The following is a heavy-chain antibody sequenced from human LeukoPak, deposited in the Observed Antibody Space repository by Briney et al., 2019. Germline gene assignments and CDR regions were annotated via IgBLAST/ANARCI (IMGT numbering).Heavy chain of an antibody. CDR2: ISTSGTTI. D-gene: IGHD2-2*01. J-gene: IGHJ3*02. CDR3: ARVLYQPTYKDAFDI. CDR1: GFTFSTYE. Sequence: GGSLRLACAASGFTFSTYEMNWVRQAPGKGLEWVSYISTSGTTIYYADSVKGRFTISRDNAKNSLYLQMNSLRAEDTAVYYCARVLYQPTYKDAFDIWGQGTMVTVSS. V-gene: IGHV3-48*03.